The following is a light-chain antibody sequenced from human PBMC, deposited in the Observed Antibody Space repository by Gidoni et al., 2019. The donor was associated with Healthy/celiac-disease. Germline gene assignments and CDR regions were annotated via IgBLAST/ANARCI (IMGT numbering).Light chain of an antibody. CDR3: QQYKSYYT. V-gene: IGKV1-5*01. CDR2: DAS. CDR1: QSIRSW. J-gene: IGKJ2*01. Sequence: DLQVTQSPSTLSASVGDRVTITCRTSQSIRSWLAWYQQKPGKAPKLLIYDASSLESGVPSRYSGSGSGTEFTLTISSLQPDDFATYHCQQYKSYYTFGQGTKLEIK.